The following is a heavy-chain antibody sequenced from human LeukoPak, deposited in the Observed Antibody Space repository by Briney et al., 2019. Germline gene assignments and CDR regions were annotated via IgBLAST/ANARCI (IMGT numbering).Heavy chain of an antibody. D-gene: IGHD3-3*01. V-gene: IGHV3-23*01. J-gene: IGHJ4*02. CDR1: GFTFSSYA. CDR3: PGGAFWSGYYPWAY. Sequence: SGGSLRLSCAASGFTFSSYAMSWVRQAPGKGLEWVSAISGSGGSTYYADSVKGRFTISRDNSKNTLYLQMNSLRAEDTAVYYCPGGAFWSGYYPWAYWGQGTLVTVSS. CDR2: ISGSGGST.